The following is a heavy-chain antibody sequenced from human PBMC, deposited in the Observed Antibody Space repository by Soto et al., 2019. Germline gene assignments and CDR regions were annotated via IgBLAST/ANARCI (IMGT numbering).Heavy chain of an antibody. Sequence: QVQLVQSGAEVKKPGSSVKVSCKVSGGIFSSYAIGWVRQAPGQGLEWMAGIIPITGTTNRAQKFQGRVTDTADESTSTVYMELSSLTAEDTAVYYCAREYSSSSQYLYFDVWGRGTLVTVSS. D-gene: IGHD6-6*01. CDR1: GGIFSSYA. CDR3: AREYSSSSQYLYFDV. V-gene: IGHV1-69*01. CDR2: IIPITGTT. J-gene: IGHJ2*01.